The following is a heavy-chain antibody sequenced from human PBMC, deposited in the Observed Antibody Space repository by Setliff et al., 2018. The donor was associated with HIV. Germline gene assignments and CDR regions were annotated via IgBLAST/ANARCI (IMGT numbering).Heavy chain of an antibody. Sequence: SETLSLTCTVSGGSFTSWSYYWGWIRQPPGKGLEWIGSIFYSVITYYNPSLKSRVTISVDTSKNQFSLNLTSVTAADTAVYYCARPKTFYDFWGGYYTHGAFKIWGLGTMVTVSS. CDR2: IFYSVIT. CDR3: ARPKTFYDFWGGYYTHGAFKI. CDR1: GGSFTSWSYY. V-gene: IGHV4-39*01. J-gene: IGHJ3*02. D-gene: IGHD3-3*01.